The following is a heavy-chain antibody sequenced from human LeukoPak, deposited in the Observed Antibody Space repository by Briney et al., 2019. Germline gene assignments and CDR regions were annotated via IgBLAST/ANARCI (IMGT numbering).Heavy chain of an antibody. J-gene: IGHJ4*02. Sequence: AGSLRLSCAASGFTFSSYAMHWVRQAQGKGLEWVAVISYDGSNKYYADSVKGRFTISRDNSKNTLYLQMNSLRAEDTAVYYCARAPYAVTTRYFDYWGQGTLVTVSS. D-gene: IGHD4-17*01. CDR1: GFTFSSYA. CDR3: ARAPYAVTTRYFDY. V-gene: IGHV3-30-3*01. CDR2: ISYDGSNK.